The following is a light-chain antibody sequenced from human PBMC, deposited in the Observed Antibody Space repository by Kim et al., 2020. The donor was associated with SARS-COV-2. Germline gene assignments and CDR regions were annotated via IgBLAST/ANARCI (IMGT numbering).Light chain of an antibody. J-gene: IGLJ1*01. CDR2: GKN. CDR1: SLRSYY. V-gene: IGLV3-19*01. Sequence: SSELTQDPAVSVALGQTVRITCQGDSLRSYYASWYQQKPGQAPVLVSYGKNNRPSGIPDRFSGSSSGNTASLTITGAQAEDEADYYCNSRDSRGNHYVFG. CDR3: NSRDSRGNHYV.